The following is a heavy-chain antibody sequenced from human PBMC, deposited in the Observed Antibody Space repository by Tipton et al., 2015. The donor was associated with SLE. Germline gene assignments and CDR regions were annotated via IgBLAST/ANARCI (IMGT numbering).Heavy chain of an antibody. D-gene: IGHD5-12*01. CDR1: GFTFSDHY. J-gene: IGHJ3*02. CDR3: AYSIVAPGDAFDI. Sequence: QLVQSGGGLVKPGGSLRLSCAASGFTFSDHYMDWVRQAPGKGLEWVGRTRNKANSYTTEYAASVKGRFTISRDDSKNSLYLQMNSLKTEDTAVYYCAYSIVAPGDAFDIWGQGTMVTVSS. CDR2: TRNKANSYTT. V-gene: IGHV3-72*01.